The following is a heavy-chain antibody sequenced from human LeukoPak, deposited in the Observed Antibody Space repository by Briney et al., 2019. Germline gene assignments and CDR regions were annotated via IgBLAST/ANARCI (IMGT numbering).Heavy chain of an antibody. J-gene: IGHJ5*02. V-gene: IGHV3-21*01. Sequence: GGSLTLSCAASGFTFSSYSMNWVRLAQGKGLERVWFITSSCSYIYYEDSVMGRFTISRDNAKHSLYLQMNSLRAEDTAVYYCARSGNAVAAAGTNNWFDLWGQGTLVTVSS. CDR3: ARSGNAVAAAGTNNWFDL. CDR1: GFTFSSYS. D-gene: IGHD6-13*01. CDR2: ITSSCSYI.